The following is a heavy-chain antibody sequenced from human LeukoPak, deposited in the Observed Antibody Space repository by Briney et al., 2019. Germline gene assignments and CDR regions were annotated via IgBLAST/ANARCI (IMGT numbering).Heavy chain of an antibody. Sequence: ASVKVSCKTSGHNFTSYDINWVRQATGQGPEWMGWMNPSSGNTGYAQNFQGRLDLTRNIALTTAYMELSSLTSEDTATYYCVRAAQEGRDSLTGVQTGNWFDPWGQGTLVTVSS. CDR1: GHNFTSYD. J-gene: IGHJ5*02. D-gene: IGHD3-9*01. CDR3: VRAAQEGRDSLTGVQTGNWFDP. V-gene: IGHV1-8*01. CDR2: MNPSSGNT.